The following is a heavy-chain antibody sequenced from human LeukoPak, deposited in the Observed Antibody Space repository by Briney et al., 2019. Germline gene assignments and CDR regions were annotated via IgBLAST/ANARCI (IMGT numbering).Heavy chain of an antibody. D-gene: IGHD3-3*01. CDR2: ISGSDSNT. V-gene: IGHV3-23*01. Sequence: GGSLRLSCAGSGFTFSTYDMSWVRQAPGKGLEWVSAISGSDSNTYYADSVKGRFTISRDNSKNTLYLQMNSLRAEDTAVYYCAKDRETIPYHIGYEWGQGTLVTVSS. CDR1: GFTFSTYD. J-gene: IGHJ4*02. CDR3: AKDRETIPYHIGYE.